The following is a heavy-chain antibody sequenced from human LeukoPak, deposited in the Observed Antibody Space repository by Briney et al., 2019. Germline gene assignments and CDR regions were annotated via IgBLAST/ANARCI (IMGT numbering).Heavy chain of an antibody. D-gene: IGHD3-10*01. J-gene: IGHJ4*02. CDR1: GASISSYY. CDR3: ARHPELYFFDY. V-gene: IGHV4-59*08. Sequence: SETLSLTCTVSGASISSYYWSWIRQPPGKGLEWIGYISYSGSTNYNPSLKSRITISADTSKNQVSLTLSSVTAADTAVYYCARHPELYFFDYWGQGTLVTVSS. CDR2: ISYSGST.